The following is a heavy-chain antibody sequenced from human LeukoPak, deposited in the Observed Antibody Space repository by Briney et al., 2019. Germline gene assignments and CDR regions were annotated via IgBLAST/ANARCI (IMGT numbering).Heavy chain of an antibody. J-gene: IGHJ4*02. V-gene: IGHV1-69*13. D-gene: IGHD3-22*01. CDR2: IIPISGTA. CDR3: ARGNYDSSGYYGVIDY. CDR1: GGTFSSYA. Sequence: SVKVSCKASGGTFSSYAISWVRQAPGQGLEWMGGIIPISGTANYAQKFQGRVTITADESTSTAYMELSSLRSEDTAVYYCARGNYDSSGYYGVIDYWGQGTLVTVSS.